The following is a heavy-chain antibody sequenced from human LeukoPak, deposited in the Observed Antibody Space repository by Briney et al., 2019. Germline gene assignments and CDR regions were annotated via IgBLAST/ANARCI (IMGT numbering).Heavy chain of an antibody. CDR3: ARDTAMVTWSFDY. V-gene: IGHV1-69*04. CDR2: IIPILGIA. Sequence: SVKVSCKASGGTLSSYAISWVRQAPGQGLEWMGRIIPILGIANYAQKFQGRVTITADKSTSTAYMELSSLRSEDTAVYYCARDTAMVTWSFDYWGQGTLVTVSS. D-gene: IGHD5-18*01. CDR1: GGTLSSYA. J-gene: IGHJ4*02.